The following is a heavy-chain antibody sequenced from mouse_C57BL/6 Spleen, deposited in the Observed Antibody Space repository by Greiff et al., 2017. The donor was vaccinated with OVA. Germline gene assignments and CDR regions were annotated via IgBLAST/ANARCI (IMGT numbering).Heavy chain of an antibody. CDR3: AIYARFAY. V-gene: IGHV1-54*01. CDR2: INPGSGGT. D-gene: IGHD1-1*01. J-gene: IGHJ3*01. Sequence: QVQLQQSGAELVRPGTSVKVSCKASGYAFTNYLIEWVKQRPGQGLEWIGVINPGSGGTNYNEKFKGKATLTADKSSSTAYMQLSSLTSEDSAVYFCAIYARFAYWGQGTLVTVSA. CDR1: GYAFTNYL.